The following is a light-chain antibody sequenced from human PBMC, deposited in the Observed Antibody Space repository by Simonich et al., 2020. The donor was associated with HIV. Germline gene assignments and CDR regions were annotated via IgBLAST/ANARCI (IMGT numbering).Light chain of an antibody. J-gene: IGKJ1*01. V-gene: IGKV4-1*01. CDR2: WAS. Sequence: DIVMTQSPDSLAVSLGERATINCKSSQSVLSSSNNKNSLVWYQQKPGQPPKLLIYWASTRESGVPDRFSGSGSGTDFTLTISSLQAEDVAVYYCQQYYSAPLTFGQGTKVEIK. CDR1: QSVLSSSNNKNS. CDR3: QQYYSAPLT.